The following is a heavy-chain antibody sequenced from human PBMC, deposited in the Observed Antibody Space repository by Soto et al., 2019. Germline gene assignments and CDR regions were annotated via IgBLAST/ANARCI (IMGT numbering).Heavy chain of an antibody. CDR1: GGSISSSNW. J-gene: IGHJ3*02. V-gene: IGHV4-4*02. CDR3: ARDPPGEIAVAGNDAFDI. CDR2: IYHSGST. D-gene: IGHD6-19*01. Sequence: PSETLSLTCAVSGGSISSSNWWSWVRQPPGKGLEWIGEIYHSGSTNYNPSLKSRVTISVDKSKNQFSLKPSSVTAADTAVYYCARDPPGEIAVAGNDAFDIWGQGTMVTVSS.